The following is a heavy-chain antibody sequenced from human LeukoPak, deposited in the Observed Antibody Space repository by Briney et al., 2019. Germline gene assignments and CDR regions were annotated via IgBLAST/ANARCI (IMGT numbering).Heavy chain of an antibody. CDR3: ASFHYYGSGAYYLSY. D-gene: IGHD3-10*01. CDR1: GFTLSSYA. V-gene: IGHV3-23*01. Sequence: GGSLRLSCAASGFTLSSYAMTWVRQAPGKGLEWVSDIGDSGATTYYADSVKGRFTISRDNSKNTLYLQMSSLRAEDTAVYFCASFHYYGSGAYYLSYWGQGTLVTVSS. CDR2: IGDSGATT. J-gene: IGHJ4*02.